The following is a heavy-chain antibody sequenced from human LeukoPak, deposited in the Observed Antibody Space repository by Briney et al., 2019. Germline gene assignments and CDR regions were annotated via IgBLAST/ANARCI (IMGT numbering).Heavy chain of an antibody. D-gene: IGHD4-23*01. J-gene: IGHJ4*02. CDR2: ISGSGGST. V-gene: IGHV3-23*01. CDR3: AKLTVDFRRYFDY. CDR1: GFTFSSYA. Sequence: SGGSLRLSCAASGFTFSSYAMSWVRQAPGKGLEWVSAISGSGGSTYYADSVKGRFTISRDNSKNTLYLQMNSLRAEDTAVYYCAKLTVDFRRYFDYWGQGTLVTVSS.